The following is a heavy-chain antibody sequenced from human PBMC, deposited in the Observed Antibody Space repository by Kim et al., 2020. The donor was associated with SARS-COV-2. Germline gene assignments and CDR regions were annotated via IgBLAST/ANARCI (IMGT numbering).Heavy chain of an antibody. CDR3: TTVFGITMVRGVIDAFDI. V-gene: IGHV3-15*01. CDR2: IKSKTDGGTT. D-gene: IGHD3-10*01. Sequence: GGSLRLSCAASGFTFSNAWMSWVRQAPGKGLEWVGRIKSKTDGGTTDYAAPVKGRFTISRDDSKNTLYLQMNSLKTEDTAVYYCTTVFGITMVRGVIDAFDIWGQGTMVTVSS. CDR1: GFTFSNAW. J-gene: IGHJ3*02.